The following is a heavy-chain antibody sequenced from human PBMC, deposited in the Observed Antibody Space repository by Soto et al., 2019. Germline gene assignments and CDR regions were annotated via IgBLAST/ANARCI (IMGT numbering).Heavy chain of an antibody. CDR1: GGSISSGDYY. D-gene: IGHD3-22*01. Sequence: QVQLQESGPGLVKPSQTLSLTCTVSGGSISSGDYYWSWIRQPPGKGLEWIGYIYYSGSTYYNPSLKSRVTISVDTSKNQFSLKLSSVTAADTAVYYCARGGVYLDYDSSGYYPYWGQGTLVTVSS. J-gene: IGHJ4*02. CDR3: ARGGVYLDYDSSGYYPY. V-gene: IGHV4-30-4*01. CDR2: IYYSGST.